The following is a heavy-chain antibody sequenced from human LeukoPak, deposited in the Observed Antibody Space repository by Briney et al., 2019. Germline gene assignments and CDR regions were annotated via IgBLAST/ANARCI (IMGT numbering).Heavy chain of an antibody. J-gene: IGHJ4*02. CDR1: GYSFTSYW. CDR3: ARRRSSWYLDY. CDR2: IYRGDSDA. V-gene: IGHV5-51*01. Sequence: GESLKISGKASGYSFTSYWIGWVRQMPGKGLEWMGIIYRGDSDARYSPSFQGQVTISADKSISTAYLQWSSLKASDTAMYYCARRRSSWYLDYWGQGTLVTVSS. D-gene: IGHD6-13*01.